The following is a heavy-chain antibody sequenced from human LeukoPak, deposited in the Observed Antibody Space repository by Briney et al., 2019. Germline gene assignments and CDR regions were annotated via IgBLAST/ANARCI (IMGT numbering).Heavy chain of an antibody. J-gene: IGHJ4*02. CDR3: VAYYYDSNGYYFVDY. CDR2: INHRGST. V-gene: IGHV4-34*01. Sequence: SETLSLTCSVHGGSFSGYYWSWIRQPPGKGLEWIGDINHRGSTNYKPSLKSRVTISVDTSKNQYSLKLSSVTAADTAVYYCVAYYYDSNGYYFVDYWGQGTLATVSS. D-gene: IGHD3-22*01. CDR1: GGSFSGYY.